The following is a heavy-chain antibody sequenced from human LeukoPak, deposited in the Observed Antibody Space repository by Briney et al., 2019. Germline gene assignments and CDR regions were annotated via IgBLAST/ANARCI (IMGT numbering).Heavy chain of an antibody. D-gene: IGHD6-19*01. CDR1: GFTFSNYG. CDR3: ARSIAVAGTGDYYYYYMDV. Sequence: GGSLRLSCATSGFTFSNYGMHWVRQAPGKGLEWVAFIRFDGSTKYYADSVKGRFTISRDNSKNTFYLQMNSLRAEDTAVYYCARSIAVAGTGDYYYYYMDVWGKGTTVTVSS. V-gene: IGHV3-30*02. CDR2: IRFDGSTK. J-gene: IGHJ6*03.